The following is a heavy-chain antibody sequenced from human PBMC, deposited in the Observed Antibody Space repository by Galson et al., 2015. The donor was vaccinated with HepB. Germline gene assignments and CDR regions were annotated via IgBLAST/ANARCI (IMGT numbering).Heavy chain of an antibody. CDR2: IKQDGSEK. CDR3: AKDIWKDDILTGWDAFDI. D-gene: IGHD3-9*01. V-gene: IGHV3-7*03. J-gene: IGHJ3*02. Sequence: SLRLSCAASGFTFSSYWMSWVRQAPGKGLEWVANIKQDGSEKYYVDSVKGRFTISRDNAKNSLYLQMNSLRAEDTAVYYCAKDIWKDDILTGWDAFDIWGQGTMVTVSS. CDR1: GFTFSSYW.